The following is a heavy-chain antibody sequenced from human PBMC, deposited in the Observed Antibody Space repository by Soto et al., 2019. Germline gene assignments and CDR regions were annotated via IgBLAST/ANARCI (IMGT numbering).Heavy chain of an antibody. Sequence: PGGSLILSCAGSGLTFRNDWLSWVRQAPGKGLEWVANINQDGSNKHYADPVKGRFTISRDNSKNTLSLQMNSLRAEDTAIYYCARDIDWYSNSSGFDNWGQGTRVTVSS. CDR1: GLTFRNDW. CDR2: INQDGSNK. J-gene: IGHJ4*02. V-gene: IGHV3-7*01. D-gene: IGHD1-26*01. CDR3: ARDIDWYSNSSGFDN.